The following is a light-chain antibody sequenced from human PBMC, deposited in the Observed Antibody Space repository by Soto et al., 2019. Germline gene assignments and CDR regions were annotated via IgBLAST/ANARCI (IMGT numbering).Light chain of an antibody. CDR3: CSYAGRHTFYV. Sequence: QSALTQPASVSASPGQSIAISCTGASSDIGSQNLVSWYQQHPGKAPKLVIYEGSKRPSGVSDRFSGSKSANTASLTISGLQAEDEADYYCCSYAGRHTFYVFGTGTKVTVL. CDR1: SSDIGSQNL. J-gene: IGLJ1*01. CDR2: EGS. V-gene: IGLV2-23*03.